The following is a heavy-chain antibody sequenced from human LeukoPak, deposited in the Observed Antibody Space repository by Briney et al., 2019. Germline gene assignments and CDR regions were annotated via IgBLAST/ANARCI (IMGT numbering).Heavy chain of an antibody. CDR1: GSSLSNYA. CDR2: ISEKGGST. CDR3: AKRGVVIRGLLVIGYHQEAYYYDF. V-gene: IGHV3-23*01. Sequence: GGTLRLSCVVSGSSLSNYAMTWVRQAPGKGLEWISYISEKGGSTTYADSVKGRFTISRDTSLNTLYLQMNNLRAEDTAVYFCAKRGVVIRGLLVIGYHQEAYYYDFWGQGVLVTVSS. D-gene: IGHD3-10*01. J-gene: IGHJ4*02.